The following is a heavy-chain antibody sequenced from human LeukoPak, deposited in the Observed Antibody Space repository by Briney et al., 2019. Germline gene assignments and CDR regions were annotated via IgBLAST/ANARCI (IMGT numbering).Heavy chain of an antibody. D-gene: IGHD3-22*01. CDR1: GGSISSSSYY. CDR2: IYYSGST. J-gene: IGHJ3*02. CDR3: VIPNYYDSSGYHFDI. Sequence: SETLSLTCTVSGGSISSSSYYWGWIRQPPGKGLEWIGSIYYSGSTYYNPSLKSRVTISVDTSKNQFSLKLSSVTAADTAVYYCVIPNYYDSSGYHFDIWGQGTMVTVSS. V-gene: IGHV4-39*07.